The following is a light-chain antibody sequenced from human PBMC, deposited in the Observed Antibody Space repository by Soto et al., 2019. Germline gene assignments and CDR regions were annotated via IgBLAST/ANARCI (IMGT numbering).Light chain of an antibody. Sequence: EIVLTQSPGTLSLSPGERATLSCRASQSVSRSYLAWYQQKPGQAPRLLIYSASSRATGIPDRFSGSGAGRAFALPISRLQREDFAVYYCEHYCSLPPITVGQGTRLEIK. V-gene: IGKV3-20*01. CDR1: QSVSRSY. J-gene: IGKJ5*01. CDR3: EHYCSLPPIT. CDR2: SAS.